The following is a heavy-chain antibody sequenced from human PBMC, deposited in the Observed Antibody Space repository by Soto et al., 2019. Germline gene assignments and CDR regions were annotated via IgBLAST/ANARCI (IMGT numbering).Heavy chain of an antibody. Sequence: GGSLRLSCTASGFTFGDYAMSWVRQAPGKGLEWVGFIRNKAYGGTTEYAASVKGRFTISRDDSKSIAYLQMNSLKTEDTAVYYCTRDAPYYDILTGYFNYYYYGMDVWGQGTTVTVSS. CDR3: TRDAPYYDILTGYFNYYYYGMDV. CDR2: IRNKAYGGTT. D-gene: IGHD3-9*01. CDR1: GFTFGDYA. J-gene: IGHJ6*02. V-gene: IGHV3-49*04.